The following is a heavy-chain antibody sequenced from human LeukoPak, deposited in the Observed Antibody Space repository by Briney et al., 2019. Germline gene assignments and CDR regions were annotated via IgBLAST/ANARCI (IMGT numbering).Heavy chain of an antibody. V-gene: IGHV3-30*02. J-gene: IGHJ3*02. D-gene: IGHD2-2*01. Sequence: GGSLRLSCAASGFTFSSYGMHWVRQAPGKGLEWVAFIRYDGSNKYYADSVKGRFTISRDNSKNTLYLQMNSLRAEDAAVYYCATTGERGYCSSTSCDDAFDIWGQGTMVTVSS. CDR3: ATTGERGYCSSTSCDDAFDI. CDR2: IRYDGSNK. CDR1: GFTFSSYG.